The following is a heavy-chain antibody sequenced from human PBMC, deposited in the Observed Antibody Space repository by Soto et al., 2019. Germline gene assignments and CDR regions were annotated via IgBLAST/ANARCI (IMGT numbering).Heavy chain of an antibody. D-gene: IGHD3-16*01. CDR2: IIPVFDKA. J-gene: IGHJ3*01. Sequence: QVQLVQSGADVKKPGSSVKVSCKTSGGSFGSSAISWVRQAPAQGLEWMGEIIPVFDKANYAQNFQGRLTITAEELTGKVFMELSSLRSEDTAVYFCARLRRDWGDAFDLWGLGTFVTVSS. V-gene: IGHV1-69*01. CDR1: GGSFGSSA. CDR3: ARLRRDWGDAFDL.